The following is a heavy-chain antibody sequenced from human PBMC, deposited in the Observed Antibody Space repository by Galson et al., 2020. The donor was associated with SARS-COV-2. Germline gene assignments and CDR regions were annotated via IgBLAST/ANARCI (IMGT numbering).Heavy chain of an antibody. CDR3: ARDSLLVVPDSQPFDY. CDR1: GGSISSSSYY. D-gene: IGHD2-2*01. V-gene: IGHV4-39*07. Sequence: SETLSLTCTVSGGSISSSSYYWGWIRQPPGKGLEWIGCIYYSGSTYYNPSLKSRVTISVDTSKNQFSLKLSSVTAADTAVYYCARDSLLVVPDSQPFDYWGQGTLVTVSS. J-gene: IGHJ4*02. CDR2: IYYSGST.